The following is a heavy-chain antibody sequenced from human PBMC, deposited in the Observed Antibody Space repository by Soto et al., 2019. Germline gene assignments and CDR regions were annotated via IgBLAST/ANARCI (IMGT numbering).Heavy chain of an antibody. CDR3: AKQVTGDDAFDI. CDR1: GFTFSSYW. J-gene: IGHJ3*02. CDR2: IKQDGSEK. D-gene: IGHD4-4*01. Sequence: GGSLRLSCAASGFTFSSYWMNWVRQAPGKGLEWVANIKQDGSEKYYVDSVKGRFTISRDNAKNSLYLQMNSLRAEDTAVYYCAKQVTGDDAFDIWGQGTMVTVSS. V-gene: IGHV3-7*01.